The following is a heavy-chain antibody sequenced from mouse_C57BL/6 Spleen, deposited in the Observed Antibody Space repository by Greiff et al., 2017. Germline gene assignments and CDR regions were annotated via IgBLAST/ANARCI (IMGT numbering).Heavy chain of an antibody. CDR1: GYSITSGYY. V-gene: IGHV3-6*01. CDR3: AREGDYYGSSSAWFAY. CDR2: ISYDGSN. Sequence: QLQESGPGLVKPSQSLSLTCSVTGYSITSGYYWNWIRQFPGNKLEWMGYISYDGSNNYNPSLKNRISITRDTSKNQFFLKLNSVTTEDTATYYCAREGDYYGSSSAWFAYWGQGTLVTVSA. D-gene: IGHD1-1*01. J-gene: IGHJ3*01.